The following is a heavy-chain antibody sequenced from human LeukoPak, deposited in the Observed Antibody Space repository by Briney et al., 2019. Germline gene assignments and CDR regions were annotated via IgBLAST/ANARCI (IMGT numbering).Heavy chain of an antibody. J-gene: IGHJ4*02. CDR3: AKVPEDYYDSSG. V-gene: IGHV3-23*01. Sequence: PGGSLRLSCTASGFTFSSYAMSWVRQAPGKGLEWVSAISGSGGSTYYADSVKGRFTISRDNSKNTLYLQMNSLRAEDTAVYYCAKVPEDYYDSSGRAQGTLVTVSS. D-gene: IGHD3-22*01. CDR1: GFTFSSYA. CDR2: ISGSGGST.